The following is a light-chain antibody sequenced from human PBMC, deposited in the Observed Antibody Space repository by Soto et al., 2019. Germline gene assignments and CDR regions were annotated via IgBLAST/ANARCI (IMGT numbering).Light chain of an antibody. J-gene: IGLJ1*01. Sequence: QSALTQPPSVSGAPGQRVTISCTGSSSNIGAGYDVHWYQQLPGTAPKLLIYGNSNRPSGVPDRFSGSKSGTSASLAITGLQAEDEADYYCQSYDSSLSAFYVFGTGTKDTDL. CDR2: GNS. V-gene: IGLV1-40*01. CDR1: SSNIGAGYD. CDR3: QSYDSSLSAFYV.